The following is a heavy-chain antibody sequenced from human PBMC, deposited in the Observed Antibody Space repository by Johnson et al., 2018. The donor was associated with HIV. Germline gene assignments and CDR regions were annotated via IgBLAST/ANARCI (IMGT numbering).Heavy chain of an antibody. V-gene: IGHV3-30-3*01. CDR2: ISYDGSNK. CDR1: GFTFSSYA. CDR3: ARVVDDRSGYDLFDALDI. Sequence: QLVESGGGVVQPGRSLRLSCAASGFTFSSYAMHWVRQAPGKGLEWVAVISYDGSNKYYADSVKGRFTISRDNSKNTLYLQMNSLRAEDTAMYYCARVVDDRSGYDLFDALDIWGHGTMVTVSS. J-gene: IGHJ3*02. D-gene: IGHD3-22*01.